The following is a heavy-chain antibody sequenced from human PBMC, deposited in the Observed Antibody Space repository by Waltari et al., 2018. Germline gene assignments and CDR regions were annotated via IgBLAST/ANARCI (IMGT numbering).Heavy chain of an antibody. CDR2: ISVSGDT. CDR1: GFTSVTPA. J-gene: IGHJ5*02. D-gene: IGHD1-20*01. CDR3: AKPFYNWDDPLES. V-gene: IGHV3-23*01. Sequence: EVQLLESGGDLVQPGGSLRLSCGASGFTSVTPAVSWVRQAPGKGLEWVSSISVSGDTYYADSVKGRFTISRDNSDKTVYLQINRLRADDTAVYYCAKPFYNWDDPLESWGQGTLVTVSS.